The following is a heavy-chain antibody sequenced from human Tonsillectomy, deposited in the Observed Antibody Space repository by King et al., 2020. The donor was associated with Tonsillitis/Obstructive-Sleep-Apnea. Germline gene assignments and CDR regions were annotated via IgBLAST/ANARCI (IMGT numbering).Heavy chain of an antibody. Sequence: VQLVESGGGLVKAGGSLTLSCAASDFTFSSYNMNWVRQAAGKGLEWVASIISRSNYIYYADSLKGRFTISRDNAKNSLFLQMGSLRVDDTAIYFCAGDQHRGPGFEYWGPGLLVTVSS. CDR1: DFTFSSYN. CDR3: AGDQHRGPGFEY. J-gene: IGHJ4*02. CDR2: IISRSNYI. V-gene: IGHV3-21*01.